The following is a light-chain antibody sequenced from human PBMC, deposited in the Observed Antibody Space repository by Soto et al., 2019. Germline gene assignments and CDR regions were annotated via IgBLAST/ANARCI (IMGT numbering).Light chain of an antibody. CDR1: QSLSSW. J-gene: IGKJ4*01. V-gene: IGKV1-5*01. CDR3: QQSYITPLT. CDR2: DAS. Sequence: DIQMTQSPSTLSASVGDRVTITCRARQSLSSWWAWYQQKPGKAPKLLMYDASSLESGVPSRFSGSGAGTDFSLTISSLQPEDFATYYCQQSYITPLTFGGGTKVEIK.